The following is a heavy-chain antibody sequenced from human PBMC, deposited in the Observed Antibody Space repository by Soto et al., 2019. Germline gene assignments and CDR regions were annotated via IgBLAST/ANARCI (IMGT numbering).Heavy chain of an antibody. D-gene: IGHD3-3*01. CDR1: GGSFSGYY. Sequence: SATLSLTCAVYGGSFSGYYWSWIRQPPGKGLEWIGEINHSGSTNYNPSLKSRVTISVDTSKNQFSLKLSSVTAADTAVYYCARKLRFLEWLFPGNWFDPWGQGTLVTVSS. V-gene: IGHV4-34*01. CDR3: ARKLRFLEWLFPGNWFDP. CDR2: INHSGST. J-gene: IGHJ5*02.